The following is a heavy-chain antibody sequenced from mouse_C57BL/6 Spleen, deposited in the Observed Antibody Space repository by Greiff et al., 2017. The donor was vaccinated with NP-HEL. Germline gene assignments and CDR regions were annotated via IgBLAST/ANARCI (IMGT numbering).Heavy chain of an antibody. Sequence: EVKLMESGAELVRPGASVKLSCTASGFNIKDDYMHWVKQRPEQGLEWIGWIDPENGDTEYASKFQGKATITADTSSNTAYLQLSSLTSEDTAVYYCTTAFYRGFAYWGQGTLVTVSA. J-gene: IGHJ3*01. V-gene: IGHV14-4*01. CDR2: IDPENGDT. CDR3: TTAFYRGFAY. CDR1: GFNIKDDY. D-gene: IGHD2-1*01.